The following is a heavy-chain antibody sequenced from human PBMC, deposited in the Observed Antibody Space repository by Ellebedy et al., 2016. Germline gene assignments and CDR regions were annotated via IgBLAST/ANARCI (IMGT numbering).Heavy chain of an antibody. CDR2: ISGDGDTT. CDR3: YYGHYSGS. V-gene: IGHV3-23*01. Sequence: GGSLRLXXTASGFNFNTFFMSWVRQAPGGGLEWISTISGDGDTTFSADSVKGRFTISRDNSRYTLYLQMDSLRAADTAVYYCYYGHYSGSWGQGTLVTVSS. D-gene: IGHD4-17*01. CDR1: GFNFNTFF. J-gene: IGHJ4*02.